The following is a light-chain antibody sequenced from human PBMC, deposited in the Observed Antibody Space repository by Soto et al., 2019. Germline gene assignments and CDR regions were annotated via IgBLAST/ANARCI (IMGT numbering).Light chain of an antibody. CDR2: GAS. CDR1: QSVSSSY. J-gene: IGKJ5*01. V-gene: IGKV3D-20*02. CDR3: QQRQHWPPIT. Sequence: EIVLTQSPGTLSLSPGERATLSCRASQSVSSSYLAWYQQKPGQAPRLLIYGASNRATGTPARFAGSGSGTDFTLTISSLEPEDFAVYYCQQRQHWPPITFGQGTRLEIK.